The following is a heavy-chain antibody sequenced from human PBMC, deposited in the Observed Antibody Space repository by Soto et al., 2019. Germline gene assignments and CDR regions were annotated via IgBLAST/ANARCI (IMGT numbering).Heavy chain of an antibody. CDR3: ARSALATGGAFDI. Sequence: GESLKISREGSGYSFTTNWIAWVRQMPGKGLEWMGIIYPGDSDTRYSPSFQGQVTISADKSISTAYLQWSSLKASDTAMYYCARSALATGGAFDIWGQGTMVTVSS. J-gene: IGHJ3*02. CDR1: GYSFTTNW. V-gene: IGHV5-51*01. CDR2: IYPGDSDT.